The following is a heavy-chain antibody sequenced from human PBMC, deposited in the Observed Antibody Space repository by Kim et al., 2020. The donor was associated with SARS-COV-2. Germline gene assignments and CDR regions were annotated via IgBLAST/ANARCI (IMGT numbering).Heavy chain of an antibody. CDR3: ARDLY. V-gene: IGHV3-21*01. J-gene: IGHJ4*02. CDR2: MSSSSSYI. Sequence: MSSSSSYIYYADSVKGRFTISRDNAKNSLYLQMNSLRAEDTAVYYCARDLYWGQGTLVTVSS.